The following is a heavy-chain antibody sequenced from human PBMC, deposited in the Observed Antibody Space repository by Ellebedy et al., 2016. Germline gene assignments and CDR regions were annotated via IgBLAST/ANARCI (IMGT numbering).Heavy chain of an antibody. Sequence: ASVKVSXKASGYTFTSYDINWVRQATGQGLEWMGWMNPNRGNTGYAQKFQGRVTMTRNTSISTAYMELSSLRSEDTAVYYCARVPAASYYYYMDVWGKGTTVTVSS. CDR2: MNPNRGNT. V-gene: IGHV1-8*01. CDR3: ARVPAASYYYYMDV. J-gene: IGHJ6*03. CDR1: GYTFTSYD. D-gene: IGHD2-2*01.